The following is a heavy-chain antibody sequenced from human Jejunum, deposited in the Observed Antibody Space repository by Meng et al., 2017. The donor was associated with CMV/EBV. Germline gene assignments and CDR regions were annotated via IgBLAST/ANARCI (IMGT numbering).Heavy chain of an antibody. CDR2: ISPYNGNT. CDR3: ARVVVVPADYYTMDV. V-gene: IGHV1-18*01. Sequence: YSFTTHDSTWVRQAPGQGLEWMGLISPYNGNTKYAQRVQDRVTMTTDTSTRTAYMELRSLTSDDTAVYYCARVVVVPADYYTMDVWGQGTTVTVSS. D-gene: IGHD2-2*01. CDR1: YSFTTHD. J-gene: IGHJ6*02.